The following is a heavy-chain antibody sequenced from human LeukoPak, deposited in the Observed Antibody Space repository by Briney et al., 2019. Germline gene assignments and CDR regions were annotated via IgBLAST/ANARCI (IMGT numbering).Heavy chain of an antibody. CDR1: GFTFSDYY. Sequence: AGGSLRLSCAASGFTFSDYYMSWIRQAPGKGLEWVSVIHPGGTIYYADSVKGTFTISRDNSKNTLYLEMNTLRVEDTAVYYCAMYSSAWYAVYWGQGTLVTVSS. V-gene: IGHV3-66*01. CDR2: IHPGGTI. J-gene: IGHJ4*02. D-gene: IGHD6-19*01. CDR3: AMYSSAWYAVY.